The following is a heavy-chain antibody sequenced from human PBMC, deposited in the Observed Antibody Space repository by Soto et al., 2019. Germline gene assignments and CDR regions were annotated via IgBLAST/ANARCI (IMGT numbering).Heavy chain of an antibody. J-gene: IGHJ4*02. D-gene: IGHD3-10*01. CDR2: TYWDADK. CDR3: ARLLWFGESGFDY. CDR1: GFSHKTIGVG. V-gene: IGHV2-5*02. Sequence: QITLKESGPTLVKPTQTLTLTCTFSGFSHKTIGVGVGWIRQPPGKALERLALTYWDADKRYSPSVKSRLTITKEPSKNQVVLTMTDLDPVDTATYYCARLLWFGESGFDYWGQGTPVTVSS.